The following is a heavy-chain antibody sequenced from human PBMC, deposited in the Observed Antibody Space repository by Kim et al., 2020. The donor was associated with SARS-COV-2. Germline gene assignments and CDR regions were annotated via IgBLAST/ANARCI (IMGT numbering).Heavy chain of an antibody. J-gene: IGHJ5*02. CDR2: INHSGST. V-gene: IGHV4-34*01. D-gene: IGHD6-13*01. CDR3: ARGRGRYSSSWYLSYWFDP. CDR1: GGSFSGYY. Sequence: SETLSLTCAVYGGSFSGYYWSWIRQPPGKGLEWIGEINHSGSTNYNPSLKSRVTISVDTSKNQFSLKLSSVTAADTAVYYCARGRGRYSSSWYLSYWFDPWGQGTLVTVSS.